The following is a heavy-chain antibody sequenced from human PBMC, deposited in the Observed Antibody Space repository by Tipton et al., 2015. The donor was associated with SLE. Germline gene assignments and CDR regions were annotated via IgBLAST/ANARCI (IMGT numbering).Heavy chain of an antibody. J-gene: IGHJ4*02. Sequence: TLSLTCTVSGGSISSGSYYWRWIRQPPGKGLEWIGYIYYSGSTNYNPSLKSRVTISVDTSKNQFSLKLSSVTAADTAVYYCASRPYYDSSGSIDYWGQGTLVTVSS. CDR3: ASRPYYDSSGSIDY. CDR2: IYYSGST. D-gene: IGHD3-22*01. CDR1: GGSISSGSYY. V-gene: IGHV4-61*01.